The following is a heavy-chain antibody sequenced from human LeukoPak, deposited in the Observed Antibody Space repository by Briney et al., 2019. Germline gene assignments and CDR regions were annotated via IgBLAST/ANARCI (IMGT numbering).Heavy chain of an antibody. D-gene: IGHD5-18*01. CDR1: GGSFSGYY. V-gene: IGHV4-34*01. CDR3: ARGRGYSYGRLDY. Sequence: SETLPLTCAVYGGSFSGYYWSWIRQPPGKGLEWIGEINHSGSTNYNPSLKSRVTISVDTSKNQFSLKLSSVTAADTAVYYCARGRGYSYGRLDYWGQGTLVTVSS. J-gene: IGHJ4*02. CDR2: INHSGST.